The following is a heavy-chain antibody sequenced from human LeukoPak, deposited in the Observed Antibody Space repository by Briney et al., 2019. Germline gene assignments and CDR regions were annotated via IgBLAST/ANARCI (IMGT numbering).Heavy chain of an antibody. CDR3: ARHGLGAAADYFDY. D-gene: IGHD6-13*01. V-gene: IGHV4-30-4*01. J-gene: IGHJ4*02. CDR2: IYYSGST. CDR1: GGSISSGDYY. Sequence: PSETLSLTCTVSGGSISSGDYYWSWIRQPPGKGLEWIGYIYYSGSTYYNPSLKSRVTISVDTSKNQFSLKLSSVTAADTAVYYCARHGLGAAADYFDYWGQGTLVTVSS.